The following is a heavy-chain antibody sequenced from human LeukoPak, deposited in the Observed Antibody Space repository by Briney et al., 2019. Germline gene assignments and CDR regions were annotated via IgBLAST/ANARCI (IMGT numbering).Heavy chain of an antibody. J-gene: IGHJ3*02. D-gene: IGHD5-18*01. CDR3: ARDSTAMVTVAANAFDI. V-gene: IGHV4-39*07. Sequence: SETLSLTCTVSGGSIRSSYYYWGWIRQPPGKGLEWIGSIYDSGSTNYNPSLKSRVTISVDTSKNQFSLKLSSVTAADTAVYYCARDSTAMVTVAANAFDIWGQGTMVTVSS. CDR1: GGSIRSSYYY. CDR2: IYDSGST.